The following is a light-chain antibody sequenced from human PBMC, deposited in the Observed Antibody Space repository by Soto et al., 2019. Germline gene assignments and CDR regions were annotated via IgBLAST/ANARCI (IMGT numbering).Light chain of an antibody. J-gene: IGKJ1*01. CDR3: QQSFSTLWT. CDR2: KAS. CDR1: QTISSW. Sequence: DIQLTKSTSTRPRAAGERVTITRRASQTISSWLAWYQQKPGKAPKLLIYKASTLKSGVPSRFSGSGSGTDFTLTISSLQPEDLATDYCQQSFSTLWTVGQGTKVEIK. V-gene: IGKV1-5*03.